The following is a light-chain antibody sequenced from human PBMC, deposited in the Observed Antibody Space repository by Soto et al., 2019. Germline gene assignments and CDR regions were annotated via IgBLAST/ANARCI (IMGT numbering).Light chain of an antibody. J-gene: IGLJ1*01. CDR2: EGN. Sequence: QSVLTHPASVSGSPGQSITISCAGSISDVGSSNLVSWYQQHPGKVPKLIIYEGNRRPSGVSSRFSGSNSGKTASLTISGLQAEDEADYYCCSYVGARRYVFVIGTKVTVL. V-gene: IGLV2-23*01. CDR3: CSYVGARRYV. CDR1: ISDVGSSNL.